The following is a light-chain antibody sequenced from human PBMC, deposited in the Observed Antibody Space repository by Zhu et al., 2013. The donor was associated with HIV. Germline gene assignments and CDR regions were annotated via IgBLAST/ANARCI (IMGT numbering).Light chain of an antibody. Sequence: DIQMTQSPSTLSASVGDRVTITCRASQRVGSWVAWYQQRPGKAPKSLIYAASTLQHGVPSKFRGIGSGTHFTLTIDSLQPEDFATYYCQQYETFPYSFGQGTKLDFK. CDR3: QQYETFPYS. J-gene: IGKJ2*01. CDR1: QRVGSW. V-gene: IGKV1-5*01. CDR2: AAS.